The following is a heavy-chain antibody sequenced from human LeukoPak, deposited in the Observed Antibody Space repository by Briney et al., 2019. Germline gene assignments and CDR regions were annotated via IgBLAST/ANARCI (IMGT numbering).Heavy chain of an antibody. D-gene: IGHD3-10*01. V-gene: IGHV1-69*13. CDR2: IIPIFGTA. J-gene: IGHJ4*02. Sequence: ASVKVSCKASGGTFSSYAISWVRQAPGQGLEWMGGIIPIFGTANYAQKFQGRVTITADESPSTAYMELSSLRSEDTAVYYCARESSLTVRGVIMNYFDYWGQGTLVTVSS. CDR3: ARESSLTVRGVIMNYFDY. CDR1: GGTFSSYA.